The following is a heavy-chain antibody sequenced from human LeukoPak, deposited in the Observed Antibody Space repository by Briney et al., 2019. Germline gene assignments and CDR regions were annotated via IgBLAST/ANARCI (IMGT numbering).Heavy chain of an antibody. D-gene: IGHD5-24*01. V-gene: IGHV4-39*01. CDR3: ARAPRWLQFGAFDI. J-gene: IGHJ3*02. Sequence: PSETLSLTCSVSGDSISSSGVFWAWIRQPPGEGLEWIGSIYHSGTTYYNPSLKSRVTISLDTSKNQFSLKLSSVTAADTAVYYCARAPRWLQFGAFDIWGQGTMVTVSS. CDR2: IYHSGTT. CDR1: GDSISSSGVF.